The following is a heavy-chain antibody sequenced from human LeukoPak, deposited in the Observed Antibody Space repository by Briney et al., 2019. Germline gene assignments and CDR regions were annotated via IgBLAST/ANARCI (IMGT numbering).Heavy chain of an antibody. CDR2: ISSSSSTI. V-gene: IGHV3-48*01. Sequence: GGSLRLSCAASGFTFSSYSMNWVRQAPGKGLEWVSYISSSSSTIYYADSVKGRFTISRDNAKNSLYLQMNSLRAEDTAVYYCARDNRMGTSSGWPRRPRDQNWYFDLWGRGTLVTVSS. J-gene: IGHJ2*01. CDR3: ARDNRMGTSSGWPRRPRDQNWYFDL. CDR1: GFTFSSYS. D-gene: IGHD6-25*01.